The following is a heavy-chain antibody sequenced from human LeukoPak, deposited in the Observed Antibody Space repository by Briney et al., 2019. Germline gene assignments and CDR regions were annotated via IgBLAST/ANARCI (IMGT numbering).Heavy chain of an antibody. CDR3: ARDDKRSGALDP. CDR1: GFTVSSNY. V-gene: IGHV3-53*01. J-gene: IGHJ5*02. Sequence: GGSLRLSCAASGFTVSSNYMSWVRQAPGKGLQPVSVIYSGGSTYYADSVKGRFTISRDNSKNTLYLQMNSLRAEDTAVYYCARDDKRSGALDPWGQGTLVTVSS. CDR2: IYSGGST. D-gene: IGHD2-15*01.